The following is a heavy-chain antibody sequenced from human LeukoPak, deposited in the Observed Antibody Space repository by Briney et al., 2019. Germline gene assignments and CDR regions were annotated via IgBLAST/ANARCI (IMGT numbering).Heavy chain of an antibody. CDR2: SYHSGST. CDR1: HSSITSAYY. J-gene: IGHJ5*02. V-gene: IGHV4-38-2*01. CDR3: ARGSPVADH. Sequence: PSETLSLTCAVSHSSITSAYYWGWVRQSPGKGLEWIGSSYHSGSTFYNPSLESRVTISIDTSKNQFSLKLNSVTAADTAVYYCARGSPVADHWGQGTLVTVSS.